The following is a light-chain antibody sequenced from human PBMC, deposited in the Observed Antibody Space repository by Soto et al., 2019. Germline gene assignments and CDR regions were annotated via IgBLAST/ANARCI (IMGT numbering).Light chain of an antibody. Sequence: QSVLTQPPSVSAAPGQKVTISCSGSSSNIGNNYVSWYQQLPGTAPKLLIYENNKRPSGIPDRFSGSESGTSATLGITGLQAGDEADYYCGTLDSSLSAEVFGGGTKLTVL. CDR3: GTLDSSLSAEV. J-gene: IGLJ3*02. CDR2: ENN. CDR1: SSNIGNNY. V-gene: IGLV1-51*02.